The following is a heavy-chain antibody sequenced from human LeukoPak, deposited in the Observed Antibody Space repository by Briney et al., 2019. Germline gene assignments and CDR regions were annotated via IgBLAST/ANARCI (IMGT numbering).Heavy chain of an antibody. J-gene: IGHJ4*02. V-gene: IGHV4-4*02. CDR3: ARMGSSSTQPNYYESH. CDR1: GGSISSSNW. CDR2: IYHSGST. Sequence: PSETLSLTCAVSGGSISSSNWWSWVRQPPGKGLEWIGEIYHSGSTNYNPSLKSRVTISVDKSKNQFSLKLSSVTAADTAVYYCARMGSSSTQPNYYESHWGQGTLVTVSS. D-gene: IGHD3-22*01.